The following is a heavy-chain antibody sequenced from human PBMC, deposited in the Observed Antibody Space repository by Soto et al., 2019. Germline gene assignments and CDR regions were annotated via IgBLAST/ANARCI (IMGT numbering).Heavy chain of an antibody. J-gene: IGHJ6*02. CDR2: IYYSGST. V-gene: IGHV4-31*03. Sequence: PSETLSLTCTVSGGSISSGGYYWSWIRQHPGKGLEWIGYIYYSGSTYYNPSLKSRVTISVDTSKNQFSLKLSSVTAADTAVYYCARHNYDSSGTAVDVWGQGTTVTV. CDR1: GGSISSGGYY. D-gene: IGHD3-22*01. CDR3: ARHNYDSSGTAVDV.